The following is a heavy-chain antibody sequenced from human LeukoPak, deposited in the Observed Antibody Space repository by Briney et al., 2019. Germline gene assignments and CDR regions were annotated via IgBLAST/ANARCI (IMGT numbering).Heavy chain of an antibody. CDR3: ARDRVGSSTYYYYYYGMDV. CDR1: GGSVSSGSYY. Sequence: SETLSLTCTVSGGSVSSGSYYWSWIRQPPGKGLEWIGYIYYSGSTNYNPSLKSRVTISVDTSKNQFSLKLSSVTAADTAVYYCARDRVGSSTYYYYYYGMDVWGQGTTVTVSS. V-gene: IGHV4-61*01. CDR2: IYYSGST. D-gene: IGHD6-13*01. J-gene: IGHJ6*02.